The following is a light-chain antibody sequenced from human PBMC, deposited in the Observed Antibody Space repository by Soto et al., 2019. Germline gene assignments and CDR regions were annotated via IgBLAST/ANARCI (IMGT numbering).Light chain of an antibody. V-gene: IGLV4-69*01. CDR2: VNSDGSH. Sequence: QSVLTQSPSASASLGASVKLTCTLSSGHSSYAIAWHQQQPERGPRYLMKVNSDGSHSKVDGIPDRFSGSSSGAERYLTISSLQSDDEADYYCQTWGAGIQLFGGGTKLTVL. CDR1: SGHSSYA. CDR3: QTWGAGIQL. J-gene: IGLJ2*01.